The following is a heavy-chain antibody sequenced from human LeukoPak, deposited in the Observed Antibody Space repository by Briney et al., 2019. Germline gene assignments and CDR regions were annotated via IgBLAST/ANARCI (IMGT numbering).Heavy chain of an antibody. V-gene: IGHV4-34*01. D-gene: IGHD3-22*01. CDR3: ARGNAGGFYYDSSGYFDYYYYYMDV. Sequence: SETLSLTCAVYGGSFSDYYWSWIRQPPGKGLEWIGEINDSGSTNYNPSLKSRVSISVDTSKNQFSLKLSSVTAADTAVYYCARGNAGGFYYDSSGYFDYYYYYMDVWGKGTTVTVSS. J-gene: IGHJ6*03. CDR1: GGSFSDYY. CDR2: INDSGST.